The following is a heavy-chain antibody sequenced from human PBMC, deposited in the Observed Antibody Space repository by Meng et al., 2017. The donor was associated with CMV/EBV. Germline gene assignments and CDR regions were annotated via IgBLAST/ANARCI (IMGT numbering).Heavy chain of an antibody. CDR1: GGTFSSYS. D-gene: IGHD3-10*01. CDR3: AREKIISRFAYFHH. Sequence: QIQLVQSGAEVTKPGSSVKVCCKASGGTFSSYSISWVRQAPGQGLEWMGAITPLFGTSTYAEKFQGRVMITADESTSTAYMELSSLKSDDTAVYYCAREKIISRFAYFHHWGQGTLVTVSS. CDR2: ITPLFGTS. J-gene: IGHJ1*01. V-gene: IGHV1-69*01.